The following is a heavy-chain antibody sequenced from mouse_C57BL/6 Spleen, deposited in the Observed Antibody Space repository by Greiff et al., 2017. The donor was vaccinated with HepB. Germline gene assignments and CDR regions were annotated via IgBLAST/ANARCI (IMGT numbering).Heavy chain of an antibody. Sequence: EVQLKESGPGLVKPSQSLSLTCSVTGYSITSGYYWNWIRQFPGNKLEWMGYISYDGSNNYNPSLKNRISITRDTSKNQFFLKLKSVTTEDTATYYCARSDGYYVRNYAMDYWGQGTSVTVSS. V-gene: IGHV3-6*01. D-gene: IGHD2-3*01. CDR2: ISYDGSN. J-gene: IGHJ4*01. CDR1: GYSITSGYY. CDR3: ARSDGYYVRNYAMDY.